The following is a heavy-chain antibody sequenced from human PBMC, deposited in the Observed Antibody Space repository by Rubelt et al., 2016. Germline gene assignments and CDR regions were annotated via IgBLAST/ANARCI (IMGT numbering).Heavy chain of an antibody. D-gene: IGHD2-8*02. Sequence: EVQLVESGGGLVQPGGSLRLSCAASGFTFSSFAMSWVRQAPGKGLEWVSYISSTSSAIYYADSVKGRFTISRDNGKNSLYLQMNSLRAENTAVYYCAREGTGGKGALYYWGQGTLVTVSS. CDR1: GFTFSSFA. CDR3: AREGTGGKGALYY. V-gene: IGHV3-48*04. CDR2: ISSTSSAI. J-gene: IGHJ4*02.